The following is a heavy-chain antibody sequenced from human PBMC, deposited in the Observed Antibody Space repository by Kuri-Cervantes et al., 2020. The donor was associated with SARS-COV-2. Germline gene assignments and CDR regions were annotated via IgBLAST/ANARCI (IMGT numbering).Heavy chain of an antibody. CDR2: IYPGDSDT. CDR1: GYSFTSYW. Sequence: GGSLRLSCKGSGYSFTSYWIGWVRQMPGKGLEWMGIIYPGDSDTRYSPSFQGQVTISADKSISTAYLQWSSLKASDTAMYYCARPDMGSSGWPDAFDIWGQGTMVTVSS. D-gene: IGHD6-19*01. J-gene: IGHJ3*02. CDR3: ARPDMGSSGWPDAFDI. V-gene: IGHV5-51*01.